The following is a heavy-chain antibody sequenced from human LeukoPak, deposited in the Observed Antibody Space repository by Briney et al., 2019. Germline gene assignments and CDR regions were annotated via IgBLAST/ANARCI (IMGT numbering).Heavy chain of an antibody. J-gene: IGHJ4*02. V-gene: IGHV1-69*13. CDR2: IIPIFGTA. Sequence: VASVKVSCKASGGTFSSYAISWVRQAPGQGLEWMGVIIPIFGTANYAQKFQGRVTITADESTSTAYMELSSLRSEDTAVYYCAREVYSYGAIDYWGQGTLVTVSS. D-gene: IGHD5-18*01. CDR3: AREVYSYGAIDY. CDR1: GGTFSSYA.